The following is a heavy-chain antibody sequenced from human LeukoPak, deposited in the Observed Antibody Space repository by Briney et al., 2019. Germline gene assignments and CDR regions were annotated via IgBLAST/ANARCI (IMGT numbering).Heavy chain of an antibody. V-gene: IGHV3-7*01. D-gene: IGHD2-2*01. J-gene: IGHJ5*02. CDR2: IKQDGSEK. CDR1: GFTFSSYW. CDR3: ARGPDCPTTSCYLSFGWFDP. Sequence: GGSLRLSCAASGFTFSSYWMSWVRQAPGKGLEWVANIKQDGSEKYYVDSVKGRFTISRDNAKNSLYLQMNSLRAEDTAVYYCARGPDCPTTSCYLSFGWFDPWGQGTLVTVSS.